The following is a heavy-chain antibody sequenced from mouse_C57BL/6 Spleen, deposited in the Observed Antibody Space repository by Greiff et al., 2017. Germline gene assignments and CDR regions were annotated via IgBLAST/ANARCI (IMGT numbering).Heavy chain of an antibody. CDR3: TRDEPTAQATSFAY. CDR1: GFTFSSYA. V-gene: IGHV5-9-1*02. J-gene: IGHJ3*01. D-gene: IGHD3-2*02. CDR2: ISSGGDYI. Sequence: DVMLVESGEGLVKPGGSLKLSCAASGFTFSSYAMSWVRQTPEKRLEWVAYISSGGDYIYYADTVKGRFTISRDNARNTLYLQMSSLKSEDTAMYYCTRDEPTAQATSFAYWGQGTLVTVSA.